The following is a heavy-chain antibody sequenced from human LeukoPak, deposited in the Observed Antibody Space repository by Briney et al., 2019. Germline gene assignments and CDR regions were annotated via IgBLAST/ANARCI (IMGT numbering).Heavy chain of an antibody. CDR2: ISWNSGSI. V-gene: IGHV3-9*01. Sequence: GGSLRLSCAASGFTFDDYAMHWVRQAPGKGLEWVSGISWNSGSIGYADSVKGRFTISRDNAKNSLYLQMNSLRAEDTALYYCARGGYDAFDIWGQGTMVTVSS. CDR3: ARGGYDAFDI. CDR1: GFTFDDYA. D-gene: IGHD3-16*01. J-gene: IGHJ3*02.